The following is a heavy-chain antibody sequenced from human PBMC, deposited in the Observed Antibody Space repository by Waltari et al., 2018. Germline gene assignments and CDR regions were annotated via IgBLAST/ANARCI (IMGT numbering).Heavy chain of an antibody. CDR3: ARGEGDYGGWFDP. D-gene: IGHD4-17*01. Sequence: QLQLQESGPGLVKPSETLSLTCTVSGGSISSSSYYWGWIRQPPGKGLEWIGSIYYSGSTYYIPSLKSRVTISVDTSKNQFSLKLSSVTAADTAVYYCARGEGDYGGWFDPWGQGTLVTVSS. CDR2: IYYSGST. CDR1: GGSISSSSYY. J-gene: IGHJ5*02. V-gene: IGHV4-39*07.